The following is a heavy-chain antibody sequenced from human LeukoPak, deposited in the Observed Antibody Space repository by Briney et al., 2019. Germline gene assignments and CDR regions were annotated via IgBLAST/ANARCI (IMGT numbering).Heavy chain of an antibody. CDR1: SDKISSYY. D-gene: IGHD3-3*01. J-gene: IGHJ6*03. V-gene: IGHV4-4*07. CDR2: IFTTGTT. Sequence: SETLSLTCNVPSDKISSYYWTWIRQPAGKGLEWVGRIFTTGTTNYSPSLKSRVTISIDRSKNQFYLNLSSVTAADTAVYYCARGVTLFGGHYMDVWGKGTTVTVSS. CDR3: ARGVTLFGGHYMDV.